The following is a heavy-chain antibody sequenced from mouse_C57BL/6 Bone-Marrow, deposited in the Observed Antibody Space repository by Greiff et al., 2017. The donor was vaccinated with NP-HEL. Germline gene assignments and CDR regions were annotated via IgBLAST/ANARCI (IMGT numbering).Heavy chain of an antibody. Sequence: VQVVESGAELVRPGASVKLSCKASGYTFTDYYINWVKQRPGQGLEWIARIYPGSGNTYYNEKFKGKATLTAEKSSSTAYMQLSSLTSEDSAVYFCARDYGSPHWYFDVWGTGTTVTVSS. CDR1: GYTFTDYY. J-gene: IGHJ1*03. CDR3: ARDYGSPHWYFDV. CDR2: IYPGSGNT. D-gene: IGHD1-1*01. V-gene: IGHV1-76*01.